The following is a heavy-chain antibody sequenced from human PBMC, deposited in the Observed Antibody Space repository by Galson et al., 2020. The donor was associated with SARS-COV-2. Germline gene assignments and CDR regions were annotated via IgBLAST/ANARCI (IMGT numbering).Heavy chain of an antibody. CDR2: INPNNGAT. V-gene: IGHV1-2*02. CDR1: GYTFTDYY. CDR3: ARSISMIGLLKGPGII. D-gene: IGHD3-22*01. Sequence: ASVKVSCKASGYTFTDYYVHWVRQAPGQGLEWMGWINPNNGATNYAQNFKGRVTMTRDTSISTAKVEMSRLTSDDTAVYYCARSISMIGLLKGPGIIWGQGTMVTVSS. J-gene: IGHJ3*02.